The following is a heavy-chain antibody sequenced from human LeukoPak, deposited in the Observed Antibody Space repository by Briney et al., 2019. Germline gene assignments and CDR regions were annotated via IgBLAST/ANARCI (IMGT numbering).Heavy chain of an antibody. V-gene: IGHV4-34*01. CDR3: ARGRADYVWGSYRSPLDFDY. Sequence: GSLRLSCAASGFTFSSYAMSWVRQPPGKGLEWIGEINHSGSTNYNPSLKSRVTISVDTSKNQFSLKLSSVTAADTAVYYCARGRADYVWGSYRSPLDFDYWGQGTLVTVSS. CDR1: GFTFSSYA. D-gene: IGHD3-16*02. CDR2: INHSGST. J-gene: IGHJ4*02.